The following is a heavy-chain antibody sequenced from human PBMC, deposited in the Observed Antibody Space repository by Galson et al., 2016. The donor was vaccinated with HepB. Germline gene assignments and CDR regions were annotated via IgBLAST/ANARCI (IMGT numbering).Heavy chain of an antibody. CDR2: IGAYNGNT. V-gene: IGHV1-18*01. Sequence: SVKVSCKASGYTFTNHGFSWVRQAPGQGLEWMGWIGAYNGNTIYAQKYQGRVTMTTGTSTSTAYMELRRLRSDDTAVYYCARSRSQLRDLNYWGQGTLVTVSS. CDR1: GYTFTNHG. D-gene: IGHD4-23*01. J-gene: IGHJ4*02. CDR3: ARSRSQLRDLNY.